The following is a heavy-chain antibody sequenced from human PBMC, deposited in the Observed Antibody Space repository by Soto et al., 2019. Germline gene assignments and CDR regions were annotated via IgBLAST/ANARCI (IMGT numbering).Heavy chain of an antibody. V-gene: IGHV1-46*01. CDR1: GYTFTSYY. J-gene: IGHJ3*02. D-gene: IGHD6-19*01. Sequence: ASVKVSCKASGYTFTSYYMHWVRQAPGQGLEWMGIINPSGGSTSYAQKFQGRVTMTRDTSTSTVYMELSSLRSEDTAVYYCAREAIAVASAFDIWGQGTMVTVS. CDR2: INPSGGST. CDR3: AREAIAVASAFDI.